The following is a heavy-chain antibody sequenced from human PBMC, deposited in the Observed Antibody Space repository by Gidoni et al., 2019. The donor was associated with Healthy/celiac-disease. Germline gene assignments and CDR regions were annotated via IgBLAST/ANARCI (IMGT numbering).Heavy chain of an antibody. D-gene: IGHD5-12*01. J-gene: IGHJ4*02. CDR3: ARALRYSGYPFYGY. Sequence: QVQLQQWGAGLLKPSETLSLTCAVYGGSFSGYYWSWIRQPPGKGLEWIGEINHSGSTNYNPSLKSRVTISVDTSKNQFSLKLSSVTAADTAVYYCARALRYSGYPFYGYWGQGTLVTVSS. CDR1: GGSFSGYY. V-gene: IGHV4-34*01. CDR2: INHSGST.